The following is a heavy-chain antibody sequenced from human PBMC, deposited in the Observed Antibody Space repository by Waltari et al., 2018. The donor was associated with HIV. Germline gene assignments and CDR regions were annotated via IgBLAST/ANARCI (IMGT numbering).Heavy chain of an antibody. CDR1: GFTFKSYG. D-gene: IGHD3-10*01. CDR2: IWYDVTEK. J-gene: IGHJ5*02. Sequence: QVQLVESGGGVVQPGRSLRLSCETSGFTFKSYGMHWVRQAPGKGMDWLAVIWYDVTEKHYLDSLKGRFVISRDNSKNTLYLQMNSLRPEDTAMYYCAKDANTFHEFGPNWLDPWGQGTLVIVSS. V-gene: IGHV3-33*06. CDR3: AKDANTFHEFGPNWLDP.